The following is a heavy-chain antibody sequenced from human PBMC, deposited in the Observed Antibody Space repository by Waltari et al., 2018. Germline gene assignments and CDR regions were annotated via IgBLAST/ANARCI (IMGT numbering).Heavy chain of an antibody. Sequence: QVQLVQSGAEVKKPGASVQVSCKAFGYTFSGYYMYWGRQAPGQGLEWMGRINPKTSDIDYSQKFQGRFTMTADTSINTVYMELRRLRSDDTAVYFCASPSFSSPTSAGYWGQGTLVTVSS. CDR2: INPKTSDI. V-gene: IGHV1-2*06. D-gene: IGHD2-2*01. CDR1: GYTFSGYY. J-gene: IGHJ4*02. CDR3: ASPSFSSPTSAGY.